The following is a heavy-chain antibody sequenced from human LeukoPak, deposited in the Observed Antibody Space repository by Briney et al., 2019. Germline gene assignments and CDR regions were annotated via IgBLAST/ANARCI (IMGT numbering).Heavy chain of an antibody. CDR2: ISSSSSTI. D-gene: IGHD3-9*01. CDR1: GFTFSNAW. CDR3: ARDGAVLRYFDWLPPVGNFDY. J-gene: IGHJ4*02. Sequence: GGSLRLSCAASGFTFSNAWMSWVRQAPGKGLEWVSYISSSSSTIYYADSVKSRFTISRDNAKNSLYLQMNSLRAEDTAVYYCARDGAVLRYFDWLPPVGNFDYWGQGTLVTVSS. V-gene: IGHV3-48*01.